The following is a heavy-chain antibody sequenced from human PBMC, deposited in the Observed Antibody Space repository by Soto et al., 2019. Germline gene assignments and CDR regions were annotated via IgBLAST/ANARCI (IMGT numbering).Heavy chain of an antibody. CDR3: ARDPEEYWSGYYKDYYFDY. J-gene: IGHJ4*02. D-gene: IGHD3-3*01. CDR2: ITYEGYTK. CDR1: GSTFSNYG. Sequence: QVQLVESGGGVVQPGRSLRLSCAVSGSTFSNYGMHWVRQAPGRGLEWVAVITYEGYTKYYADSVKGRFTISRDSSTNMVYLQMNSLRTEDTAVYYCARDPEEYWSGYYKDYYFDYWGQGTLVTVSS. V-gene: IGHV3-30*03.